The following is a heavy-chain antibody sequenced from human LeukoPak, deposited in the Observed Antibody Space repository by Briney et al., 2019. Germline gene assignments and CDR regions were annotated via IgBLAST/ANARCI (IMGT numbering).Heavy chain of an antibody. D-gene: IGHD4-17*01. Sequence: PGGSLRLSCAASGFTFSSYWMHWVRQAPGKGLVWVSRINSDGSSTSYADSVKGRFTISRDNAKNTLYLQMNSLRAEDTAMYYCARDPTFTSTVTSPPLDYWGQGTLVTVSS. CDR2: INSDGSST. V-gene: IGHV3-74*01. CDR1: GFTFSSYW. CDR3: ARDPTFTSTVTSPPLDY. J-gene: IGHJ4*02.